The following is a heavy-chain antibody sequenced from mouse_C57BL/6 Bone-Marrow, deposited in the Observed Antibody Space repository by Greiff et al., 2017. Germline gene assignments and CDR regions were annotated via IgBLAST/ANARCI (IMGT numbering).Heavy chain of an antibody. J-gene: IGHJ4*01. Sequence: EVQLQQSGPELVKPGASVKISCKASGYTFTDYYMNWVKQSHGKSLEWIGDINPNNGGTSYNQKFKGKATLTVDKSSSTAYMELRSLTSEDSAVYYCAREGEKPNYAMDYWGQGTSVTVSS. CDR2: INPNNGGT. V-gene: IGHV1-26*01. CDR1: GYTFTDYY. CDR3: AREGEKPNYAMDY.